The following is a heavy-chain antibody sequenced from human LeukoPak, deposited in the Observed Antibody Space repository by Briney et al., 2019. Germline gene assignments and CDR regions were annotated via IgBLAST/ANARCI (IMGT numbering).Heavy chain of an antibody. D-gene: IGHD4-17*01. CDR3: AKDASPTVTTAYWYFDL. J-gene: IGHJ2*01. CDR1: GFTFSSYG. V-gene: IGHV3-23*01. Sequence: GGSLRLSCAASGFTFSSYGLSWVRQAPGKGLEWVSGISDIGSTYYADSVKGRFISSRDNSKNTLYLQMNSLRAEDTAVYYCAKDASPTVTTAYWYFDLWGRGTLVTVSS. CDR2: ISDIGST.